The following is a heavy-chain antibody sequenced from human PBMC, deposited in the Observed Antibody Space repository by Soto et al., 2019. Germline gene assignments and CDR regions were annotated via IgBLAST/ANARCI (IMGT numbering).Heavy chain of an antibody. CDR3: AKARDYYDSSGYYLDY. CDR1: GFTFSSYG. J-gene: IGHJ4*02. Sequence: SLRLSCAASGFTFSSYGMHWVRQAPGKGLEWVAVISYDGSNKYYADSVKGRFTISRDNSKNTLYLQMNSLRAEDTAVYYCAKARDYYDSSGYYLDYWGQGTLVTVSS. CDR2: ISYDGSNK. D-gene: IGHD3-22*01. V-gene: IGHV3-30*18.